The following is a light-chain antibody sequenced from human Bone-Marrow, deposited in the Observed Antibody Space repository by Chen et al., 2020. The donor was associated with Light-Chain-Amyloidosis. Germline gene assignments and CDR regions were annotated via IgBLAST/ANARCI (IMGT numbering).Light chain of an antibody. J-gene: IGLJ2*01. CDR3: QSADSSGTYEVI. CDR1: DLPTKY. V-gene: IGLV3-25*03. Sequence: SYELTQPPSVSVSPGQTARITCSGDDLPTKYAYWYQQKPGQAPVLVIHSDTERPSGISERLSSSSSGTTATLTISGVQAEDEADYHCQSADSSGTYEVIFGGGTKLTVL. CDR2: SDT.